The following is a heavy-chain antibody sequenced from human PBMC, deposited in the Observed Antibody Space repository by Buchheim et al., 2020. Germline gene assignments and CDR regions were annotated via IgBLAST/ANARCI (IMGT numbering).Heavy chain of an antibody. CDR3: ARALRIAAAGARLGWFDP. V-gene: IGHV1-46*01. CDR2: INPSGGST. CDR1: GYTFTSYY. Sequence: QVQLVQSGAEVKKPGASVKVSCKASGYTFTSYYMHWVRQAPGQGLEWMGIINPSGGSTSYAQKFQGRVTMTRATSTSTVSLELSSLRSEDTAVYYCARALRIAAAGARLGWFDPWGQGTL. J-gene: IGHJ5*02. D-gene: IGHD6-13*01.